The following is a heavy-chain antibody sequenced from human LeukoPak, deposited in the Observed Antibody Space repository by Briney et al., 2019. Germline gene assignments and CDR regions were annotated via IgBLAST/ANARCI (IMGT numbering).Heavy chain of an antibody. CDR2: ISESGDYT. CDR3: AKGIHSTGYYPFDY. J-gene: IGHJ4*02. Sequence: PGGSLRLSCAASGFTFSNYAMSWARQAPGKGLEWVSAISESGDYTYYADSVKGRFTISRDTSKSTLYLQLSSLRAEDTAIYYCAKGIHSTGYYPFDYWGQGTLVTVSS. D-gene: IGHD3-22*01. V-gene: IGHV3-23*01. CDR1: GFTFSNYA.